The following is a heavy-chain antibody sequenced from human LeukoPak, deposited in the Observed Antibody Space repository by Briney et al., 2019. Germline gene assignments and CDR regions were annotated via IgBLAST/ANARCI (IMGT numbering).Heavy chain of an antibody. J-gene: IGHJ4*02. D-gene: IGHD6-19*01. CDR1: GGTSSSYA. CDR3: ARSVSGIAVAGSPHFDY. V-gene: IGHV1-69*01. Sequence: SVKVSCKASGGTSSSYAISWVRQAPGQRLEWMGGIIPIFGTANYAQKFQGRVTITADESTSTAYMELSSLRSEDTAVYYCARSVSGIAVAGSPHFDYWGQGTLVTVSS. CDR2: IIPIFGTA.